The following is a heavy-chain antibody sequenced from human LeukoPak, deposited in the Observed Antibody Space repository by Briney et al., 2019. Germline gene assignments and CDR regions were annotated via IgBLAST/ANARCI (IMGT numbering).Heavy chain of an antibody. V-gene: IGHV1-58*01. Sequence: SVKVSFKASGFTFTSSAVQWVRQARGQRVEWIGWIVVDSGNTNYAQKFQERVTITRDMSTSTAYMELSSRRSEDTAVYYCAARPWGNYGDYSEDWGQGTLVTVSS. CDR1: GFTFTSSA. CDR2: IVVDSGNT. D-gene: IGHD4-17*01. CDR3: AARPWGNYGDYSED. J-gene: IGHJ4*02.